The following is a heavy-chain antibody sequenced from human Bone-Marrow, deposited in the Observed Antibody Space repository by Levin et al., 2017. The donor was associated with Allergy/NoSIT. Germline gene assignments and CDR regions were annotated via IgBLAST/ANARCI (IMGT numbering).Heavy chain of an antibody. D-gene: IGHD1-1*01. J-gene: IGHJ4*02. CDR3: AKRRGGITISGTNYDY. CDR2: ISASGDTT. CDR1: GFTFSDYA. V-gene: IGHV3-23*01. Sequence: GGSLRLSCAVSGFTFSDYAMNWVRQVPGKGLEWVSAISASGDTTYYADSVTGRFTISSDNSKNTLYLQMNSLRAEDTAIYYCAKRRGGITISGTNYDYWGQGTLVTVSS.